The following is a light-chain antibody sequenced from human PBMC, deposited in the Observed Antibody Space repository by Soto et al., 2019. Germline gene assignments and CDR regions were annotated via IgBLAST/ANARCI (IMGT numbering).Light chain of an antibody. J-gene: IGKJ2*01. V-gene: IGKV2-24*01. Sequence: DIVLTQNPLSSPVTLGQPASISCRSSQSLVHSDGNTYLSWLHQRPGQPPRLPIYKVSNRFSGVPDRFSGRGAGTDFTRKISRVEAEDVGVYYCMQATQYRPYTFGQGTKLEIK. CDR1: QSLVHSDGNTY. CDR3: MQATQYRPYT. CDR2: KVS.